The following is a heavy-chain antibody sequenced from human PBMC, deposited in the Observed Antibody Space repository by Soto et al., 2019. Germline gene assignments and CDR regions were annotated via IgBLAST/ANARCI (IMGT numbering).Heavy chain of an antibody. CDR2: IIPIFGTA. CDR1: GGTFSSYA. J-gene: IGHJ5*02. CDR3: ARDWEVDSYSRGWPPQFDP. V-gene: IGHV1-69*13. Sequence: ASVKVSCKASGGTFSSYAISWVRQAPGQGLEWMGGIIPIFGTANYAQKFQGRVTITADESTSTAYMELSSLRSEDTAVYYCARDWEVDSYSRGWPPQFDPWGQGTLVTVSS. D-gene: IGHD6-19*01.